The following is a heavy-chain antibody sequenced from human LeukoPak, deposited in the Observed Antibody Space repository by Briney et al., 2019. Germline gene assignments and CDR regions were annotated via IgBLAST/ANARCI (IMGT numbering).Heavy chain of an antibody. J-gene: IGHJ4*02. CDR1: GFTFSSYA. CDR2: ISITGTRT. Sequence: QPGGSMRLSCAASGFTFSSYAMSWVRQAPGKGLEWVSGISITGTRTYYADSVKGRFTISRDNSKNTLYLQMNSLRAQDTAIYYCASTTSYYLTSWDYWGQGTLVTVSS. V-gene: IGHV3-23*01. D-gene: IGHD3-9*01. CDR3: ASTTSYYLTSWDY.